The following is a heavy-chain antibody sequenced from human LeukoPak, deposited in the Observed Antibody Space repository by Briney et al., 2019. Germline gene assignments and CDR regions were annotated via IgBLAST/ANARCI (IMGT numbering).Heavy chain of an antibody. CDR2: INHSGST. CDR3: ARGWGVVVIRWFDP. V-gene: IGHV4-34*01. Sequence: SETLSLTCAVYGGSFSGYYWSWLRQPPGEGLEWIGEINHSGSTNYNPSLKSRVTISVDTSKNQFSLKLSSVTAADTAVYYCARGWGVVVIRWFDPWGQGTLVTVSS. CDR1: GGSFSGYY. D-gene: IGHD3-22*01. J-gene: IGHJ5*02.